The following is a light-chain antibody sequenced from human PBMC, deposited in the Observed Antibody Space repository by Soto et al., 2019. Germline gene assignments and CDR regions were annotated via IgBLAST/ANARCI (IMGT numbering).Light chain of an antibody. Sequence: EVVLTQSPATLSLSPGERATLSCRANQSVGSYLGWYQQKPGQAPRLLIYDASNRASGIPARFSGGGSATDFTLIISSLEPEDSAVYYCQQRSNWITFGQGTRLEIK. CDR3: QQRSNWIT. J-gene: IGKJ5*01. CDR1: QSVGSY. V-gene: IGKV3-11*01. CDR2: DAS.